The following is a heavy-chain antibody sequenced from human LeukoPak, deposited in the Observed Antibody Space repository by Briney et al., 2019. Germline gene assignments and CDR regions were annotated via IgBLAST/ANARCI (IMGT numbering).Heavy chain of an antibody. D-gene: IGHD5-24*01. Sequence: SETLSLTCTVSGGSISSYYWSWIRQPPGKGLEWIGYIYYSGGTNYNPSLKSRVTISVDTSKNQFSLKLSSVTAADTAVYYCARGPWGGDGYNYYWGQGTLVTVSS. J-gene: IGHJ4*02. V-gene: IGHV4-59*01. CDR2: IYYSGGT. CDR1: GGSISSYY. CDR3: ARGPWGGDGYNYY.